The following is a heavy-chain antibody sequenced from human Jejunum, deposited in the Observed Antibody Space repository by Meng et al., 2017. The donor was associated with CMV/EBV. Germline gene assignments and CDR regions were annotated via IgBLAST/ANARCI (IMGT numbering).Heavy chain of an antibody. V-gene: IGHV3-48*03. CDR3: VRGGSSGTLKYFDY. J-gene: IGHJ4*02. Sequence: SGFTFSSYAMNLVRQIPGKGLEWISYISASTSAIYYAASVKGRFTISRDNVKNSLYLLMESLRADDTAIYYCVRGGSSGTLKYFDYWGQGALVTVSS. D-gene: IGHD3-3*01. CDR1: GFTFSSYA. CDR2: ISASTSAI.